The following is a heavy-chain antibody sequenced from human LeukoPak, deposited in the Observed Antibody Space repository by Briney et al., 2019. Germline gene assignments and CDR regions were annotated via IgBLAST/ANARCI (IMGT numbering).Heavy chain of an antibody. CDR2: ISYDGSNK. CDR1: GFTFSSYA. D-gene: IGHD6-13*01. V-gene: IGHV3-30*04. CDR3: ARDGAAAGIDY. J-gene: IGHJ4*02. Sequence: GRSLRLSCAASGFTFSSYAMHWLRQAPGKGLEWVAVISYDGSNKYYADSVKGRFTISRDNSKNTLYLQMNSLRAEDTAVYYCARDGAAAGIDYWGQGTLVTVSS.